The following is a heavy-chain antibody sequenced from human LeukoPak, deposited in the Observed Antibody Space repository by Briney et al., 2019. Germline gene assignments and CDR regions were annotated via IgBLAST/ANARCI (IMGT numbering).Heavy chain of an antibody. D-gene: IGHD5-12*01. J-gene: IGHJ4*02. CDR1: GFSFRDFW. CDR2: INQGGSVK. Sequence: PGGSLRLSCAASGFSFRDFWMTWVRQAQGKWLEWVANINQGGSVKYYVDSVKGRFTISRDDAESSLYVQMNSLRDEDTAVYYCARFGYSGWNLEYWGQGTLVTVSS. V-gene: IGHV3-7*01. CDR3: ARFGYSGWNLEY.